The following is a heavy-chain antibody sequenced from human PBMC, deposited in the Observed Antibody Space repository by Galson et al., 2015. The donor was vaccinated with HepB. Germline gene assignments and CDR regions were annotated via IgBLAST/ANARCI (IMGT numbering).Heavy chain of an antibody. CDR2: ISSSSSTI. Sequence: SLRLSCAASGFTFSSYSMNWVRQAPGKGLEWVSYISSSSSTIYYADSVKGRFTISRDNAKNSLYLQMNSLRAEDTAVYYCARDYYDSSGDSFDYWGQGTLVTVSS. CDR3: ARDYYDSSGDSFDY. J-gene: IGHJ4*02. V-gene: IGHV3-48*01. CDR1: GFTFSSYS. D-gene: IGHD3-22*01.